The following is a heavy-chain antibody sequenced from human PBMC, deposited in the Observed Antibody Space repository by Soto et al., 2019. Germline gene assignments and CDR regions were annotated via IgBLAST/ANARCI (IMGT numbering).Heavy chain of an antibody. CDR1: GGSFSGYY. CDR3: ASGWLQHDY. CDR2: INHSGST. V-gene: IGHV4-34*01. D-gene: IGHD5-12*01. J-gene: IGHJ4*02. Sequence: PSETLSLACAVYGGSFSGYYWSWIRQPPGKGLEWIGEINHSGSTNYNPSLKSRVTISVDKSKNQFSLKLSSVTAADTAVYYCASGWLQHDYRAQGTLVTVSS.